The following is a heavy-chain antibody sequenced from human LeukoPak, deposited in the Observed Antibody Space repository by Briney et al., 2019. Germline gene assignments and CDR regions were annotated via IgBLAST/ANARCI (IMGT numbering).Heavy chain of an antibody. CDR2: INHSGST. CDR3: ARVRATISNY. J-gene: IGHJ4*02. CDR1: GGSFSGYY. V-gene: IGHV4-34*01. Sequence: SETLSLTCAVSGGSFSGYYWSWLRQPPGKGLEWIGEINHSGSTNYNPSLKIRVTISVDTSKNQFSLKLSSVTAADTAVYYCARVRATISNYWGQGTLVTVSS. D-gene: IGHD5-12*01.